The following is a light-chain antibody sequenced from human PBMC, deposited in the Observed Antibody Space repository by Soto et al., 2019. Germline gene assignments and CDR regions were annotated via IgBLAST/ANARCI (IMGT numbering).Light chain of an antibody. J-gene: IGLJ2*01. V-gene: IGLV4-69*01. CDR1: SGHSNYE. Sequence: QPVLTQSPSASASLGASVNLTCTLSSGHSNYEIAWHQQQPEKGPRYLMKLNSDGSHSKGDGIPDRFSGSSSGAERYLTISSLQSEDEADYYCQTWGTGTVVFGGGTKLTVL. CDR2: LNSDGSH. CDR3: QTWGTGTVV.